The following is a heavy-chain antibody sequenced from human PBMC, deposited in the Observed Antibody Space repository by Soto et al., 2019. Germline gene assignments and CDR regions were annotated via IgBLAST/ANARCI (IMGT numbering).Heavy chain of an antibody. CDR3: ARVWQSPHQXDY. J-gene: IGHJ4*02. CDR1: GGSISSGGYY. D-gene: IGHD3-16*01. Sequence: SETLSLTCTVSGGSISSGGYYWSWIRQHPGKGLEWIGYIYYSGSTYYNPSLKSRVTISVDTSKNQFSLKLSSVTAADTAVYYCARVWQSPHQXDYWGQGTLVTVSS. V-gene: IGHV4-31*03. CDR2: IYYSGST.